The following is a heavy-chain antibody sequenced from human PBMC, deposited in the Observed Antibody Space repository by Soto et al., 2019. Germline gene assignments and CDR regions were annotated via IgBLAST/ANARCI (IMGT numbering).Heavy chain of an antibody. CDR3: ARVSGAAGSNWFDP. CDR1: GYTFTNFG. V-gene: IGHV1-18*01. Sequence: ASVKVSCKASGYTFTNFGISWVRQAPGQGLEWMGWISANNGNTNYAQQYQGRVTMTTDTSTSTVYMELRSLRSDDTAVYYCARVSGAAGSNWFDPWGQGTLVTVSS. CDR2: ISANNGNT. D-gene: IGHD6-13*01. J-gene: IGHJ5*02.